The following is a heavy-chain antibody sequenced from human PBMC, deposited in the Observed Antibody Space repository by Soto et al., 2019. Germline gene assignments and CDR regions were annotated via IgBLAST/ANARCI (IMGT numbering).Heavy chain of an antibody. CDR2: IDWDDDK. CDR1: GFSLSTDAMC. J-gene: IGHJ4*02. V-gene: IGHV2-70*17. D-gene: IGHD1-1*01. Sequence: SGPTLVNPTQTLTLTCTFSGFSLSTDAMCVSWIRQPPGKALEWLARIDWDDDKFYSTSLKTRLTISKDTSKNQVVLTMTNMAPVHTATYYCARIGTGTRSYLDYWGQGPLVT. CDR3: ARIGTGTRSYLDY.